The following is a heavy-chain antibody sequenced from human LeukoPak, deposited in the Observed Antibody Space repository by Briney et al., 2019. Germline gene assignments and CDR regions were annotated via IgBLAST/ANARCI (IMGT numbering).Heavy chain of an antibody. Sequence: GGSLRLSCAASGFTFSSYSMNWVRQAPGKGLEWVSSISSSYIYYADSVKGRFTISRDNAKNSLYLQMNSLRAEDTAVYYCANGRYCSSTSCSDYWGQGTLVTVSS. D-gene: IGHD2-2*01. V-gene: IGHV3-21*01. CDR3: ANGRYCSSTSCSDY. CDR1: GFTFSSYS. CDR2: ISSSYI. J-gene: IGHJ4*02.